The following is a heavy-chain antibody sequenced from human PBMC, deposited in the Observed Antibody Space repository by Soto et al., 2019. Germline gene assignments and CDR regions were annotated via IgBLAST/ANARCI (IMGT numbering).Heavy chain of an antibody. Sequence: EVQLVESGGGLVKPGGSLRLSCAASGFTFSNAWMSWVRQAPGKGLEWVGRIKSKTDGGTTDYAAPVKGRFTISRDDSKTTLYLQMNSLKTEDTAVYYCTTRMTAVTTVPSPGGQGTLVTVSS. J-gene: IGHJ4*02. CDR1: GFTFSNAW. D-gene: IGHD4-17*01. V-gene: IGHV3-15*01. CDR2: IKSKTDGGTT. CDR3: TTRMTAVTTVPSP.